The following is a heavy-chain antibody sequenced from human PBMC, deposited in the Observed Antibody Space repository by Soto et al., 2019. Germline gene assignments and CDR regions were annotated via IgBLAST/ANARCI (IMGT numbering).Heavy chain of an antibody. CDR3: ATASLRYFDWFAGQAFDM. Sequence: SQTLSLTCAISGDSVSSNSAAWNWIRQSPSRGLEWLGRTYYRSKWYNDYAVSVKSRITINPDTSKNQFSLQLNSVTPEDTAVYYCATASLRYFDWFAGQAFDMWGQGTMVTVSS. CDR1: GDSVSSNSAA. J-gene: IGHJ3*02. V-gene: IGHV6-1*01. D-gene: IGHD3-9*01. CDR2: TYYRSKWYN.